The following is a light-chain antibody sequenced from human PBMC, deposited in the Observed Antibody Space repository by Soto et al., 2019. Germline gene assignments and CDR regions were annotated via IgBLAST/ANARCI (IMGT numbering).Light chain of an antibody. CDR3: SSYVSGNTVV. Sequence: QSVLTQPASVSGSPGQSITISCTGTSSDVGAYNQVCWYQQHPGRVPKLLIYEVTNRPSGVSNRFSGSKSGNTASLTISGLQAEDEADYYCSSYVSGNTVVFSGGTKLPVL. CDR2: EVT. J-gene: IGLJ3*02. CDR1: SSDVGAYNQ. V-gene: IGLV2-14*01.